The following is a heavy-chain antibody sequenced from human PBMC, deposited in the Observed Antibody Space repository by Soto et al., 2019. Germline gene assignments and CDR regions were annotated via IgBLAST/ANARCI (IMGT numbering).Heavy chain of an antibody. CDR1: GAALNSVNYY. D-gene: IGHD2-21*01. CDR2: IYVTGAV. CDR3: ARLRIATNNYMWFDX. V-gene: IGHV4-31*03. Sequence: TLSLTCSVSGAALNSVNYYWSWIRQVPGKGVESIGQIYVTGAVDYNPSLRDRITISKDTSERQFSLNLRLVTAAETAVYYCARLRIATNNYMWFDXCGQGTLVTVSX. J-gene: IGHJ5*02.